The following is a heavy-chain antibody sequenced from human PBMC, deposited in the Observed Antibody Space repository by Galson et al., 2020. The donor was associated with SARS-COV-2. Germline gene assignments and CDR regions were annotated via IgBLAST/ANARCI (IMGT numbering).Heavy chain of an antibody. CDR3: TTGECSGGGSCYFRDAFDM. V-gene: IGHV3-73*01. Sequence: TGGSLRLSCAASGFSFSASAMHWVRQASGKGLEWLGRIRSNPNNYATAYAASVKGRFTISRDDSKNTAYLQMNSLETEDTAVYYCTTGECSGGGSCYFRDAFDMWGQGTMVTVSS. CDR1: GFSFSASA. D-gene: IGHD2-15*01. CDR2: IRSNPNNYAT. J-gene: IGHJ3*02.